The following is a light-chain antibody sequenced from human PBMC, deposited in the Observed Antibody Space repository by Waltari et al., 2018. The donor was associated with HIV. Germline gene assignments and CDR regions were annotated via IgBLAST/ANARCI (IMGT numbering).Light chain of an antibody. CDR3: QVYSDRGDPVI. J-gene: IGLJ2*01. Sequence: SYVLTQPPSVSVAPGQTARITCGGNNIAAQQSVHWYRKSPAQAPVFVVYDDRDRPSGIPDRFSGSSSGDTATLTISRAEAGDEADYYCQVYSDRGDPVIFGGGTKLTVL. CDR1: NIAAQQS. CDR2: DDR. V-gene: IGLV3-21*02.